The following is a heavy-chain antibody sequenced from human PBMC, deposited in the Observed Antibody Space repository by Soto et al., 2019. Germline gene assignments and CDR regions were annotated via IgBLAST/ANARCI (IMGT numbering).Heavy chain of an antibody. J-gene: IGHJ5*02. CDR3: ARSLSDIVRPPRDWFDP. CDR2: TYYRSKWYN. D-gene: IGHD2-8*01. V-gene: IGHV6-1*01. CDR1: GDSVSSNSAA. Sequence: KQSQTLSLTCAISGDSVSSNSAAWNWIRQSPSRGLEWLGRTYYRSKWYNDYAVSVKSRITINPDTSKNQFSLQLNSVTPEDTAVYYCARSLSDIVRPPRDWFDPWGQGTLVTVSS.